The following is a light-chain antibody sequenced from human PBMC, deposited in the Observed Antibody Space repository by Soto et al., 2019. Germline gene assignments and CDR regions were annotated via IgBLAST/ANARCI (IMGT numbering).Light chain of an antibody. CDR2: ENI. CDR1: SSDVGAYDL. CDR3: CSYTSSSTLV. Sequence: QSALTQPASVSGSPGQSITISCIGTSSDVGAYDLVSWYQQHPGTAPRLIIYENIRRPSTIASRFSGSKSGNTASLTISGLRAEDEANYHCCSYTSSSTLVFGGGTKLTVL. V-gene: IGLV2-14*02. J-gene: IGLJ2*01.